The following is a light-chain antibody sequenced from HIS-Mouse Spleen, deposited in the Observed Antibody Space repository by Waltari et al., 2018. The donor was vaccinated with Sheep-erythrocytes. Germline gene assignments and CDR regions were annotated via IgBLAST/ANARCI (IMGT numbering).Light chain of an antibody. CDR3: CSYAGSYNHV. V-gene: IGLV2-11*01. Sequence: QSALTQPPPVPGPPGQSVTISCPGTSSDVGGYNYVPWYQQHPGKAPKLMIYDVSKRPSGVPDRFSGSKSGNTASLTISGLQAEDEADYYCCSYAGSYNHVFATGTKVTVL. CDR1: SSDVGGYNY. CDR2: DVS. J-gene: IGLJ1*01.